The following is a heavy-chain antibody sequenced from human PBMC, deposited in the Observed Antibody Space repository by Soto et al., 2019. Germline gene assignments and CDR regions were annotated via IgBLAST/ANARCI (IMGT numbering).Heavy chain of an antibody. CDR2: INSDGSST. V-gene: IGHV3-74*01. D-gene: IGHD6-13*01. Sequence: EVQLVESGGGLVQPGGSLRLSCAASGFTFSSYWMHWVRQAPGKGLVWVSRINSDGSSTSYADSVKGRFTISRDNAKNTLYLQLNGLRAEDTAGYYCARDGSSSWYNWFDPWGQGTLVTVSS. J-gene: IGHJ5*02. CDR1: GFTFSSYW. CDR3: ARDGSSSWYNWFDP.